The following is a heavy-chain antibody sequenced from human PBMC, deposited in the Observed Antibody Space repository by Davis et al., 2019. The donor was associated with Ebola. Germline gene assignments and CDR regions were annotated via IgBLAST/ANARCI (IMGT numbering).Heavy chain of an antibody. D-gene: IGHD3-10*01. Sequence: ASVKVSCKASGYTFTSYAMHWVRQAPGQRLEWMGWINAGNGNTKYSQKFQGRVTITRDTSASTAYMELSSLRSEDTAVYYCARILNLYYYGSGRSDYYYGMDVWGQGTTVTVSS. CDR2: INAGNGNT. V-gene: IGHV1-3*01. CDR1: GYTFTSYA. CDR3: ARILNLYYYGSGRSDYYYGMDV. J-gene: IGHJ6*02.